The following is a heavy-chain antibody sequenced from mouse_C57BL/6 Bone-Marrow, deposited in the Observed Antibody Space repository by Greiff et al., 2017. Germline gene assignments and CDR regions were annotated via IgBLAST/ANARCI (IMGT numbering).Heavy chain of an antibody. CDR1: GFTFNTYA. D-gene: IGHD1-1*01. CDR2: IRSKSSNYAT. CDR3: VTELLRWAY. V-gene: IGHV10-3*01. J-gene: IGHJ3*01. Sequence: EVQRVESGGGLVQPKGSLKLSCAASGFTFNTYAMHWVRQAPGKGLEWVARIRSKSSNYATYYADSVKDRFTISRDASQSMLYLQMNNLKTEDTAMYYCVTELLRWAYWGQGTLVTVSA.